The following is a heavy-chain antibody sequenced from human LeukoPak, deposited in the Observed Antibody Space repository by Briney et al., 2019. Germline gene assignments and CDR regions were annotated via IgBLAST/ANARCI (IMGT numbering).Heavy chain of an antibody. CDR2: IITIFGAA. Sequence: SVKVSCKASGGTFSTYTFSWVRQAPGQGLEWIGRIITIFGAASYAQKFQGRVTISADESTGTVYMELRSLRSEDTAVYYCGRVPSSLYDFWSGYFIDYWGQGTLVTVSS. CDR1: GGTFSTYT. V-gene: IGHV1-69*13. CDR3: GRVPSSLYDFWSGYFIDY. D-gene: IGHD3-3*01. J-gene: IGHJ4*02.